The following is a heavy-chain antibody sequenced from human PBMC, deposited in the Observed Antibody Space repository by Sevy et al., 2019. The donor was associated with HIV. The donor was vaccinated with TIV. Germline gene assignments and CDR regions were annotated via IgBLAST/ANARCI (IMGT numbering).Heavy chain of an antibody. Sequence: GGSLRLSCAASGFTFSSYSMNWVRQAPGKGLEWVSSISSSSSYIYYADSVKGRFTISRDNAKNSLYLQMNSLRAEDTAVYYCARGTRGIAAAGTPGSYGMDVWGQGTTVTVPS. V-gene: IGHV3-21*01. D-gene: IGHD6-13*01. CDR2: ISSSSSYI. CDR3: ARGTRGIAAAGTPGSYGMDV. CDR1: GFTFSSYS. J-gene: IGHJ6*02.